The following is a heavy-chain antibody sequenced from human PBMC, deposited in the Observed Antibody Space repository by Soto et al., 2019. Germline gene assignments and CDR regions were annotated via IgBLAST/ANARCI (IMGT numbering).Heavy chain of an antibody. CDR2: IIAFSDIV. D-gene: IGHD6-13*01. CDR3: ARSLYSSSWYHSGNSYYYYGMDV. Sequence: QVQLVQSGAEVKKPGSSVKVSCKAYGGTFGIYAITWVRQAPGQGLEWMGGIIAFSDIVNYTQKLQGRVTITADESTSTAYLDLSSLRSDDTAVYYCARSLYSSSWYHSGNSYYYYGMDVWGQGTTVTVSS. CDR1: GGTFGIYA. V-gene: IGHV1-69*12. J-gene: IGHJ6*02.